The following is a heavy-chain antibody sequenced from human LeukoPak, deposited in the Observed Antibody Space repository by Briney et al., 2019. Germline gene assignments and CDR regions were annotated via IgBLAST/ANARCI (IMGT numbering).Heavy chain of an antibody. CDR3: ARGTMTTVTYYFDY. CDR1: GGSISGYY. V-gene: IGHV4-34*01. D-gene: IGHD4-17*01. Sequence: SETLSLTCTVSGGSISGYYWSWIRQPPGKGLEWIGEINHSGSTNYNPSLKSRVTISVDTSKNQFSLKLSSVTAADTAVYYCARGTMTTVTYYFDYWGQGTLVTVSS. CDR2: INHSGST. J-gene: IGHJ4*02.